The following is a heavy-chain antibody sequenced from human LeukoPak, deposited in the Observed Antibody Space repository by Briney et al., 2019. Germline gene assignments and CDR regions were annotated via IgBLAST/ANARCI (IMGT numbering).Heavy chain of an antibody. CDR3: AKGDVSVTREFDY. CDR2: ISSGSSNI. J-gene: IGHJ4*02. CDR1: GFTFSSYS. V-gene: IGHV3-21*01. Sequence: GGSLRLSCAASGFTFSSYSMNWVRQAPGKGLEWVSSISSGSSNIYYADSVKGRFTISRDNAQNSLYLQMNSLRAEDTAVYYCAKGDVSVTREFDYWGQGTLVTVSS. D-gene: IGHD7-27*01.